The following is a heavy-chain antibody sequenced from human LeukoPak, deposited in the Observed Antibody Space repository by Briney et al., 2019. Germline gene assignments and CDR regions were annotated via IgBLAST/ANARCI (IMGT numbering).Heavy chain of an antibody. CDR3: AELGITMIGGV. J-gene: IGHJ6*04. Sequence: GGSLRLSCAASGFTFSDSYMTWVRQAPGKGVEWVAYISGSGHDINYSDSVKGRFTISRDNAKNSPYLQMNSLRAEDTAVYYCAELGITMIGGVWGKGTTVTISS. CDR1: GFTFSDSY. D-gene: IGHD3-10*02. V-gene: IGHV3-11*06. CDR2: ISGSGHDI.